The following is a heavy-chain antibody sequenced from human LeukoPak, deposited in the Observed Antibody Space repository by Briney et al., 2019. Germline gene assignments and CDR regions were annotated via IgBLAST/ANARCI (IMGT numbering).Heavy chain of an antibody. Sequence: QPGGSLRLSCAASGFTFSSYAMSWVRQAPGKGLEWVSAISGSGGSTYYADSVKGRFTISRDNSKNTLYLQMNSLRAEDTAVYYCAKDPWFQWLVAEGRERGNYFDYWGQGTLVTVSS. CDR2: ISGSGGST. V-gene: IGHV3-23*01. J-gene: IGHJ4*02. CDR3: AKDPWFQWLVAEGRERGNYFDY. D-gene: IGHD6-19*01. CDR1: GFTFSSYA.